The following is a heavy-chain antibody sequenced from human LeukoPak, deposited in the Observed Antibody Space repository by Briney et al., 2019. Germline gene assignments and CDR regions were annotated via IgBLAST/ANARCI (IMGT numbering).Heavy chain of an antibody. CDR2: IRDET. CDR3: AKDPDSSGWYDY. D-gene: IGHD6-19*01. CDR1: GFTFSNYA. V-gene: IGHV3-23*01. Sequence: GGSLRLSCAASGFTFSNYAMNWVRQAPGKGLEWVSGIRDETYYADSVKGRFTISRANSENTLYLQMSGLRAEDTAVYYCAKDPDSSGWYDYWGQGTLVTVSS. J-gene: IGHJ4*02.